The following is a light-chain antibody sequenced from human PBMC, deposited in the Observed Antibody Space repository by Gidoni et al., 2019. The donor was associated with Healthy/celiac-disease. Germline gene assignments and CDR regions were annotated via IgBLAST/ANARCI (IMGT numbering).Light chain of an antibody. CDR1: SSDVGSYNL. CDR2: GGS. J-gene: IGLJ3*02. CDR3: CSYAGSSTWV. V-gene: IGLV2-23*01. Sequence: QSALTQPAPVAGSPGQSITISCTGTSSDVGSYNLVSWYQQHPGQAPKLMSYGGSKRPSGVSNRFSGSKSGNTASLTISWLQAEDEADDYCCSYAGSSTWVFGGGTKLTVL.